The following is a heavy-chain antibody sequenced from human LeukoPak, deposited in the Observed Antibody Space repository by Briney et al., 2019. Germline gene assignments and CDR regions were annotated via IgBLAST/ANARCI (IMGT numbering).Heavy chain of an antibody. V-gene: IGHV4-4*07. D-gene: IGHD7-27*01. Sequence: SETLSLTCNVSGGSISSYYRSWIRQPAGKGLEWIGRIYTSGSTNYNPSLKSRVTMSVDTSKNQFSLKLSSVTAADTAVYYCAGNWGSRYYYYYYMDVWGKGTTVTVSS. CDR3: AGNWGSRYYYYYYMDV. CDR1: GGSISSYY. CDR2: IYTSGST. J-gene: IGHJ6*03.